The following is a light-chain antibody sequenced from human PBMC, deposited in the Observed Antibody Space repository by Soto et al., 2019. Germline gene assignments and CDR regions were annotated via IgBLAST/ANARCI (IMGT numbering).Light chain of an antibody. V-gene: IGLV2-14*01. CDR2: AVT. Sequence: QSVLTQPASVSGSPGQSITISCTGTSSDVGDYDYVSWYQHHPGKAPKLIIYAVTNRPSGVSNRFSGSKSGNTASLTISGLQAEDEADYYCSSYTSSNIPEVFGTGTKVTVL. J-gene: IGLJ1*01. CDR3: SSYTSSNIPEV. CDR1: SSDVGDYDY.